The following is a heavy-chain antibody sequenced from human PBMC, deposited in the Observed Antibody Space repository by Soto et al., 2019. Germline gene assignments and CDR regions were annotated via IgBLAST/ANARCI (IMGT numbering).Heavy chain of an antibody. Sequence: SETLSLTCAVSGASIGSGGWWSWVRQPPGKGLEWIAEIFHDGNTNYSPSLKSRVTISVDKSQNQFSLNVYSVTAADTAVYYCARHEGWTGPDQWGEGTLVTVSS. CDR1: GASIGSGGW. V-gene: IGHV4-4*02. CDR2: IFHDGNT. CDR3: ARHEGWTGPDQ. D-gene: IGHD2-8*02. J-gene: IGHJ5*02.